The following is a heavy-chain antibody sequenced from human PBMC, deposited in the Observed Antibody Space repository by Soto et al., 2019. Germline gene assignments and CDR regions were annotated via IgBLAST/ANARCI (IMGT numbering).Heavy chain of an antibody. CDR2: ISYDGSNK. D-gene: IGHD5-18*01. J-gene: IGHJ6*02. V-gene: IGHV3-30*18. Sequence: GGSLSLSCAASGFTFSSYGMHWVRQAPGKGLEWVAVISYDGSNKYYADSVKGRFTISRDNSKNTLYLQMNSLRAEDTAVYYCAKAHVDTAMVRDLGLYYGMDVWGQGTTVTVSS. CDR1: GFTFSSYG. CDR3: AKAHVDTAMVRDLGLYYGMDV.